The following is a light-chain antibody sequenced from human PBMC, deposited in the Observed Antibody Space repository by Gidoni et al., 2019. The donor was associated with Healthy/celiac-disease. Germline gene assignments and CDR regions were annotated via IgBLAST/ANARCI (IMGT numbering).Light chain of an antibody. V-gene: IGKV3-11*01. Sequence: EIVLTQSPATLSLSPGERAALSYRASQSVSSYLACYQQKPGHAPWLLIYDASHRSTGIPARFIGSGSATDFTLTISSLEPEDFAVYYCQQRSNWPPFGQGTRLEIK. CDR2: DAS. CDR3: QQRSNWPP. J-gene: IGKJ5*01. CDR1: QSVSSY.